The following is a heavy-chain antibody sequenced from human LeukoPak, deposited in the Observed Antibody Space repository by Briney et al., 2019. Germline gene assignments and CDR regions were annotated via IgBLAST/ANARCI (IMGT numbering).Heavy chain of an antibody. Sequence: SVKVSCKASGGTFSSYAISWVRQAPGQGLEWMGGIIPIFGTANYAQKFQGRVTITTDESTSTAYMELSSLRSEDTAVYYCARGGYSYGYGSPFDYWGQGTLVTVSS. J-gene: IGHJ4*02. D-gene: IGHD5-18*01. CDR3: ARGGYSYGYGSPFDY. CDR1: GGTFSSYA. V-gene: IGHV1-69*05. CDR2: IIPIFGTA.